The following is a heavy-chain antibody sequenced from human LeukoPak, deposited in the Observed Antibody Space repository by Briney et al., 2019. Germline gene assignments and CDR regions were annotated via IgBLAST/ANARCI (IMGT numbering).Heavy chain of an antibody. D-gene: IGHD1-26*01. CDR1: GGSISSYY. V-gene: IGHV4-59*01. CDR2: IYYSGST. Sequence: PSETLSLTCTVSGGSISSYYWSWLRQPPGKGLEWIGYIYYSGSTNYNPSLKSRVTISVDTSKNQFSLKVTSVTAADTAVYYCARVLGVGTTRTFDYWGQGTLVTVSS. J-gene: IGHJ4*02. CDR3: ARVLGVGTTRTFDY.